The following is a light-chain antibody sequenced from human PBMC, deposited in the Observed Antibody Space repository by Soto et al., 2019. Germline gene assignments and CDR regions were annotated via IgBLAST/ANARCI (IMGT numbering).Light chain of an antibody. CDR1: QSISSY. V-gene: IGKV3-11*01. Sequence: EIVLTLSPATLSLSQRERATLSCRASQSISSYLAWYQHKPGQAPSLLIYGASNRATGIPARFSGSGSGTDFTLTISSLQPEDFATYYCQQSYSTQFTFGPGTKVDIK. CDR3: QQSYSTQFT. J-gene: IGKJ3*01. CDR2: GAS.